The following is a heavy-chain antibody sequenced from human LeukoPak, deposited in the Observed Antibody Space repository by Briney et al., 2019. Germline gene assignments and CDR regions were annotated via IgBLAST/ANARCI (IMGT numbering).Heavy chain of an antibody. CDR2: IYHSGST. V-gene: IGHV4-38-2*01. CDR3: ARLAGGYYYMDV. D-gene: IGHD3-10*01. Sequence: PSETLSLTCAVSGYSISSGYYWGWIRQPPGKGLEWIGSIYHSGSTYYNPSPKSRVTISVDTSKNQFSLKLSSVTAADTAVYYCARLAGGYYYMDVWGKGTTVTVSS. CDR1: GYSISSGYY. J-gene: IGHJ6*03.